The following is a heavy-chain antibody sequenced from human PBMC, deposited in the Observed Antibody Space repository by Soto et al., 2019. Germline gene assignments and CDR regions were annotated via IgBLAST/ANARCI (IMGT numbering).Heavy chain of an antibody. CDR2: ISGSGGST. J-gene: IGHJ4*02. CDR1: GFTFSSYA. D-gene: IGHD6-6*01. V-gene: IGHV3-23*01. Sequence: EVQLLESGGGLVQPGGSLRLSCAASGFTFSSYAMSWVRQAPGKGLEWVSAISGSGGSTYYADSVKGRFTISRDNSKNTLYLQMNSLRAEDTAVYYCANWGQYSMTQFDYWGQGTLVTVSS. CDR3: ANWGQYSMTQFDY.